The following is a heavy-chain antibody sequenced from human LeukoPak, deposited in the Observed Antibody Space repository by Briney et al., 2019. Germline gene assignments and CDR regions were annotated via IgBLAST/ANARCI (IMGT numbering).Heavy chain of an antibody. D-gene: IGHD2-2*01. CDR3: ARSWCSSTSCDWFDP. V-gene: IGHV1-3*01. CDR2: INAGSGNT. Sequence: VASVTVSCKASGYTFTSYAMHWVRQAPGQRLEWMGWINAGSGNTKYSQKFQGRVTITRDTSASTAYMELSSLRSEDTAVYYCARSWCSSTSCDWFDPWGQGTLVTVSS. J-gene: IGHJ5*02. CDR1: GYTFTSYA.